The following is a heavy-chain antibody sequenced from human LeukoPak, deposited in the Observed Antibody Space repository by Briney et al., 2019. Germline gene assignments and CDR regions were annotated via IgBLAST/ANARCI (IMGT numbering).Heavy chain of an antibody. Sequence: PGGSLRLSCAASGFTFSSYWMHWVRQAPGKGLEWVAVISYDGSNKYYADSVKGRFTISRDNSKNTLYLQMNSLRAEDTAVYYCAKGGKELLWFGELLSHFDYWGQGTLVTVSS. D-gene: IGHD3-10*01. CDR2: ISYDGSNK. V-gene: IGHV3-30*18. CDR1: GFTFSSYW. J-gene: IGHJ4*02. CDR3: AKGGKELLWFGELLSHFDY.